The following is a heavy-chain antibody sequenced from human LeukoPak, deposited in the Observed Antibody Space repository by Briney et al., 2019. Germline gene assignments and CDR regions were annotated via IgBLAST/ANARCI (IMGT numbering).Heavy chain of an antibody. CDR3: ASRSSIWSGYQDTLYYFDS. D-gene: IGHD3-3*01. V-gene: IGHV1-69*01. Sequence: SVKVSCKASGGTFSNYAISWVRQAPGQGLEWMGAIIPIFGTANYAQKFQGRVTVTADESTSTAYMELSSLRSEDTAVYYCASRSSIWSGYQDTLYYFDSWGQGTLVTVSS. CDR2: IIPIFGTA. J-gene: IGHJ4*02. CDR1: GGTFSNYA.